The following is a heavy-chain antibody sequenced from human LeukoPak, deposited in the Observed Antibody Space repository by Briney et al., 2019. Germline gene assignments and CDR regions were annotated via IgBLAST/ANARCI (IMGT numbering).Heavy chain of an antibody. J-gene: IGHJ4*02. Sequence: GGSLRLSCSASGFTFINAWMSWVRQAPGKGLEWVSTVSGSGGNTYYADSVKGRFTISRDNSKNTLYLQMNSLRAEDTAVYYCAKGGPYYYGSGSYVGFDYWGQGTLVTVSS. CDR2: VSGSGGNT. V-gene: IGHV3-23*01. CDR3: AKGGPYYYGSGSYVGFDY. D-gene: IGHD3-10*01. CDR1: GFTFINAW.